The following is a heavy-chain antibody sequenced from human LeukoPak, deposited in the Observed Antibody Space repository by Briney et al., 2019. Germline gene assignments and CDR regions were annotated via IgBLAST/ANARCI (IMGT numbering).Heavy chain of an antibody. V-gene: IGHV4-39*07. J-gene: IGHJ3*02. Sequence: SETLSLTCNVSGGSISSNTYFWGWIRRPPGKGLEWIGSFSYRGGAYHNPSLASRVTISRDTSTSQFSLKLRSVTAADTAVYYCARQVARSLISLRLVSLDSFDIWGQGTTVTVSS. CDR2: FSYRGGA. CDR1: GGSISSNTYF. D-gene: IGHD3-10*01. CDR3: ARQVARSLISLRLVSLDSFDI.